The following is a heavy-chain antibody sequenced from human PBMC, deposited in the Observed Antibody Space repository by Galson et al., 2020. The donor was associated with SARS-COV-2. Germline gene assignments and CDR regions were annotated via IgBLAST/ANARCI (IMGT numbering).Heavy chain of an antibody. V-gene: IGHV2-5*02. Sequence: SGPTLVKPTQTLTLTCTFSRFSLSTSGVGVGWIRQPPGKALEWLALIYWDDDKRYSPSLKSRLTITKDTSKNQVVLTMTNMDPVDTATYYCAHRRPLGPSRIAAAVTCNWFDPWGQGTLVTVSS. CDR2: IYWDDDK. CDR1: RFSLSTSGVG. CDR3: AHRRPLGPSRIAAAVTCNWFDP. J-gene: IGHJ5*02. D-gene: IGHD6-13*01.